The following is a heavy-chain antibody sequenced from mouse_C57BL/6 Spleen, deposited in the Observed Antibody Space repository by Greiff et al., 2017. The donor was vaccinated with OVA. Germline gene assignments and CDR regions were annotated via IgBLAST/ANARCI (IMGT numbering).Heavy chain of an antibody. J-gene: IGHJ2*01. Sequence: QVQLQPSGAELVKPGASVKISCKASGYAFSSYWMNWVKQRPGKGLEWIGQLYPGDGDTNYNGKFKGTATLTADKSSSTAYMQLSSLTSEDSSVYVCARCYYGSSKYYFDYWGQGTTLTVSS. CDR3: ARCYYGSSKYYFDY. CDR1: GYAFSSYW. D-gene: IGHD1-1*01. V-gene: IGHV1-80*01. CDR2: LYPGDGDT.